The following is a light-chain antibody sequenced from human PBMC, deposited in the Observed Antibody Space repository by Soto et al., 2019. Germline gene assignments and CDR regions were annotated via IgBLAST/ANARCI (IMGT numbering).Light chain of an antibody. J-gene: IGKJ1*01. CDR1: QSVSNNY. CDR2: GAS. V-gene: IGKV3-20*01. Sequence: EILLTQSPCTLPLSAGERATLSCRASQSVSNNYLAWYQQKPGHAPSLLIYGASNRATGIPDRLSGSGSGTDFTLTISRLEPEDFAVYYCQQYGSSGTFGQGTKVDIK. CDR3: QQYGSSGT.